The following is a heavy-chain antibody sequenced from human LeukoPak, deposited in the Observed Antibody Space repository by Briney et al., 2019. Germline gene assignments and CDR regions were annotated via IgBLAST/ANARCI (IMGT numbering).Heavy chain of an antibody. CDR3: ARVSPEGVTDY. V-gene: IGHV3-13*01. Sequence: SGGSLRLSCAASGFTFSSYDMHWVRQATGKGLEWVSAIGTAGDTYYPGSVKGRFTISRENAKNSLYLQMNSLRAGDTAVYYCARVSPEGVTDYWGQGTLVTVSS. CDR2: IGTAGDT. D-gene: IGHD5-18*01. CDR1: GFTFSSYD. J-gene: IGHJ4*02.